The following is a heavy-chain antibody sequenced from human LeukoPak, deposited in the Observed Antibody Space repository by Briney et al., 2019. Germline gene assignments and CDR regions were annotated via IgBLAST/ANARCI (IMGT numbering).Heavy chain of an antibody. J-gene: IGHJ6*02. V-gene: IGHV1-18*01. CDR2: ISAYNGNT. D-gene: IGHD6-19*01. CDR1: GYTFTSYG. Sequence: ASVKVSCKASGYTFTSYGISWVRQAPGQGLEWMGWISAYNGNTNYAQKLQGRVTMTTDTSTSTAYMELRSLRSDDTAVYHCARDPRGVYSSGWYNYYGMDVWGQGTTVTVSS. CDR3: ARDPRGVYSSGWYNYYGMDV.